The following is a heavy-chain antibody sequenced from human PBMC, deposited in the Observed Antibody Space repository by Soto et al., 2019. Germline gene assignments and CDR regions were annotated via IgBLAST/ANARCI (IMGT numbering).Heavy chain of an antibody. V-gene: IGHV3-23*01. D-gene: IGHD3-22*01. Sequence: PGGSLRLSCAASGFTFSSYAMSWVRQAPGKGLEWVSAISGSGGSTYYADSVKGRFTISRDNSKNTLYLQMNSLRAEDTAVYYCAKAEYYYDSSGYYPAPDYWGQGTLVTVSS. CDR1: GFTFSSYA. CDR3: AKAEYYYDSSGYYPAPDY. CDR2: ISGSGGST. J-gene: IGHJ4*02.